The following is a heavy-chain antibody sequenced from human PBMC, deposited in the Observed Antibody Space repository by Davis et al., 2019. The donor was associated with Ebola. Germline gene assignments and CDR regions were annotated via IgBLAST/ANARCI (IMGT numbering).Heavy chain of an antibody. CDR1: GGSFSGYY. J-gene: IGHJ6*03. V-gene: IGHV4-34*01. D-gene: IGHD3-22*01. CDR2: INHSGST. CDR3: ARDFASDDSSGYYLYYYYYYMDV. Sequence: PSETLSLTCAVYGGSFSGYYWTWIRQPPGKGLEWIGEINHSGSTNYSPSLKSQVTISVDTSKNQFSLELSSVTAADTAVYYCARDFASDDSSGYYLYYYYYYMDVWGKGTTVTVSS.